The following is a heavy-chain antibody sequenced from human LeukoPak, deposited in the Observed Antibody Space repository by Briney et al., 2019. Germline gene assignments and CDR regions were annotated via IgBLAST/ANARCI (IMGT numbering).Heavy chain of an antibody. CDR3: ARGRDKTTSPAIDY. J-gene: IGHJ4*02. V-gene: IGHV1-2*02. Sequence: ASVKVSCRASGYTFSGCYMHWVRQAPGQGHEWMGRISPKSGDTNYAQSFQGRVTMTRDTSISTAYMELSRLTSDDTAVYYCARGRDKTTSPAIDYWGQGTLVTVSS. CDR1: GYTFSGCY. D-gene: IGHD2-2*01. CDR2: ISPKSGDT.